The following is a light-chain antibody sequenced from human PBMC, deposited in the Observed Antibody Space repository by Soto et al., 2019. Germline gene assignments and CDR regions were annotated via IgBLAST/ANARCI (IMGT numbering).Light chain of an antibody. Sequence: EIELIHSPSTLSLSPGERATLSCRASQSVSRYLGWYQQKPGQAPRLLIYDASNSATGIPARFSGSGSGTEFTLSISSLQSEDCAIYYCQQYHTWPITFGGRSKVDVK. CDR1: QSVSRY. V-gene: IGKV3D-15*01. CDR3: QQYHTWPIT. J-gene: IGKJ4*01. CDR2: DAS.